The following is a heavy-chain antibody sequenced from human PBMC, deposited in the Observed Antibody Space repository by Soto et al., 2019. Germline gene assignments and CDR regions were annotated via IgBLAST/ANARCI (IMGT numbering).Heavy chain of an antibody. CDR3: ARDFFDSSEYTTNWFDP. J-gene: IGHJ5*02. D-gene: IGHD3-22*01. CDR2: IYHTGNA. CDR1: GDSISNSRFY. V-gene: IGHV4-39*01. Sequence: QLQLQESGPGQVKSAETLSLTCSVSGDSISNSRFYWAWIRQPPGEGLEWIGSIYHTGNAYNNPSLKSRVTLSVDTSKTQFSLKLTSWTAADAALYYCARDFFDSSEYTTNWFDPWGQGTLVTVSS.